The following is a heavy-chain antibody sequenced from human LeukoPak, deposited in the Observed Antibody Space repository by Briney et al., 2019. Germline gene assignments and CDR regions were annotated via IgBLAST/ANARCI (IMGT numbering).Heavy chain of an antibody. Sequence: SETLSLTCTVSGGSISSYYWSWIRQPAGKGLEWIGRIRSSGSTNYNPSLKSRVTMSVDTSKNQFSLKLSSVTAADTAVYYCARAYRPLSFFDFWGQGTLVTVSS. CDR2: IRSSGST. CDR1: GGSISSYY. J-gene: IGHJ4*02. CDR3: ARAYRPLSFFDF. V-gene: IGHV4-4*07. D-gene: IGHD4-11*01.